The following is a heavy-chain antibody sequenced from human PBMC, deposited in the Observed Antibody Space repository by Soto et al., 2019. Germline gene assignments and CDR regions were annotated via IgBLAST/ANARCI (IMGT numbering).Heavy chain of an antibody. D-gene: IGHD6-19*01. V-gene: IGHV1-18*01. Sequence: ASVKVSCKASGYTFTSYGISWVRQAPGQGLEWMGWISAYNGNTNYAQKLQGRVTMTTDTSTSTAYMELRSLRSDDTAVYYCARGRSIAVAGSSGVAFDIWGQGTMVTVSS. CDR1: GYTFTSYG. J-gene: IGHJ3*02. CDR3: ARGRSIAVAGSSGVAFDI. CDR2: ISAYNGNT.